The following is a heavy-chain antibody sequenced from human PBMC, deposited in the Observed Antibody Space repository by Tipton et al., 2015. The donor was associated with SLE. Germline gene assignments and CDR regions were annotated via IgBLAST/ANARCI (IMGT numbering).Heavy chain of an antibody. D-gene: IGHD3-9*01. J-gene: IGHJ4*02. CDR3: ARQVWKGLCDWSGIYRFDY. CDR1: GYRFSSYW. Sequence: QLVQSGAEVKKPRESLKISCKASGYRFSSYWIGWVRQMPGKGLEWMGIIYPGDSATKYSPSIEGQITISADKSISTAYLRWSSLKASDTAIYYCARQVWKGLCDWSGIYRFDYWCQGTPVSVSS. V-gene: IGHV5-51*01. CDR2: IYPGDSAT.